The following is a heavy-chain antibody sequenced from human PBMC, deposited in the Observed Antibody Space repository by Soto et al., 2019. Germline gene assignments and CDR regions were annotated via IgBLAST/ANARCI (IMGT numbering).Heavy chain of an antibody. J-gene: IGHJ5*02. Sequence: ASVKVSCKASGYTFTNYGISWVRQAPGQGLEWMGWINVYNGNTKYAQKVQGRVTMTTDTSTSTAYMGLRSLGSDDTAVYYCARGVGSGSYYNQYNWFDPWGQGTLVTVSS. D-gene: IGHD3-10*01. CDR1: GYTFTNYG. CDR3: ARGVGSGSYYNQYNWFDP. V-gene: IGHV1-18*01. CDR2: INVYNGNT.